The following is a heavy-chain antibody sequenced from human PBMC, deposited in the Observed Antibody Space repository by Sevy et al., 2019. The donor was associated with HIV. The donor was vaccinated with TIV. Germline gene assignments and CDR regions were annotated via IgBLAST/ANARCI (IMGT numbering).Heavy chain of an antibody. CDR2: ISISGGSI. D-gene: IGHD2-2*02. CDR3: ARVLYTSAEELDY. CDR1: GFTFSDYY. V-gene: IGHV3-11*01. J-gene: IGHJ4*02. Sequence: GGSLRLSCAASGFTFSDYYMTWMRQAPGKGLEWVSYISISGGSIYYADSVKGRCTISRNNAKKSLYLQMNSLRAEDTAVYYCARVLYTSAEELDYWGQGTLVTVSS.